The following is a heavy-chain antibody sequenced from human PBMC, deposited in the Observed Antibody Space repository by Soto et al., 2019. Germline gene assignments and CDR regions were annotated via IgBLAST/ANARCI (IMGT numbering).Heavy chain of an antibody. CDR3: ANRMAVAGPPSYY. CDR1: GFTFSTYA. J-gene: IGHJ4*02. V-gene: IGHV3-23*01. Sequence: PGGSLRLSCAASGFTFSTYAMAWVRQAPGKGLEWVSSISSSSGSTFYADSVKGRFTISRDNSENTLSLQMNSLRAEDTAVYYCANRMAVAGPPSYYWGQGTLVTVSS. D-gene: IGHD6-19*01. CDR2: ISSSSGST.